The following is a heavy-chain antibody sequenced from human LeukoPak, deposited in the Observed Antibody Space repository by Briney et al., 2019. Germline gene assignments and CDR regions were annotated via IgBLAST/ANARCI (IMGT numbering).Heavy chain of an antibody. CDR2: ISGSGGST. CDR1: GFTFSSYA. Sequence: GGSLRLSCAASGFTFSSYAIQWVRQAPGKGLEWVSAISGSGGSTYYADSVKGRFTISRDKSKNTLYLQMNSLRAEDTAVYYRAAAGASNGGALDIWGQGTMVTVSS. CDR3: AAAGASNGGALDI. V-gene: IGHV3-23*01. J-gene: IGHJ3*02. D-gene: IGHD6-13*01.